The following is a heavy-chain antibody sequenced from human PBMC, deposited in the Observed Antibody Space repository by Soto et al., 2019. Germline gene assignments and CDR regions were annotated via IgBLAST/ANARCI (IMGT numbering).Heavy chain of an antibody. D-gene: IGHD4-17*01. CDR2: ISGSGSNT. V-gene: IGHV3-23*01. CDR3: ATVPHDYGDYNWFDP. CDR1: GFIFSSYA. J-gene: IGHJ5*02. Sequence: EVELLESGGGLVQPGESLRLSCAASGFIFSSYAMGWVRQAPGKGLEWVSTISGSGSNTYYTDSVKGRFTISRDKSKNTLYLQMHSLRADDTALYYCATVPHDYGDYNWFDPWGQGTLVTVSS.